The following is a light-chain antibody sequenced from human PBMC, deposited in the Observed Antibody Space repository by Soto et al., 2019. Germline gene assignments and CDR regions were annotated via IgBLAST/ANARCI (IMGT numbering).Light chain of an antibody. V-gene: IGKV3-20*01. CDR1: QSVSSSY. J-gene: IGKJ3*01. Sequence: EIEVTQSPGTLSLSPGERATLSCRASQSVSSSYLAWYQQKPGQAPRLLIYGASSRATGIPDRFSGSGSGTDFTLTISRLEPEDFAVYYCQQYGSSPFTFGPGTKVDIK. CDR2: GAS. CDR3: QQYGSSPFT.